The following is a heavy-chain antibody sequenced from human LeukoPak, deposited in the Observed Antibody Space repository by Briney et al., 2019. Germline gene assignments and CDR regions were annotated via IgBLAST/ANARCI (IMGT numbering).Heavy chain of an antibody. D-gene: IGHD6-6*01. CDR3: AREQYSRCRIDAFDI. CDR2: IDWDDDK. Sequence: ESGPALVKPTQTLTLTCTFSGFSLSTSGMCVSWIRQPPGKALEWLARIDWDDDKYYSTSLKTRLTISKDTSKNQVVLTMTNMDPVDKATYLFAREQYSRCRIDAFDIWGQGTMVTVSS. CDR1: GFSLSTSGMC. J-gene: IGHJ3*02. V-gene: IGHV2-70*11.